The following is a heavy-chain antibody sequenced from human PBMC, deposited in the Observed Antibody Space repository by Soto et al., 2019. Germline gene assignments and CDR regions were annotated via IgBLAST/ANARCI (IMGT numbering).Heavy chain of an antibody. D-gene: IGHD3-22*01. CDR3: AKRNYDSSGPAAFDI. CDR1: GFTFSSYA. CDR2: ISGSGGST. Sequence: GGSLKISCASSGFTFSSYAMSWVRQAPGKGLEWVSAISGSGGSTYYADSVKGRFTISRDNSKNTLYLQMNSLRAEDTAVYYCAKRNYDSSGPAAFDIWGQGTMVTVSS. V-gene: IGHV3-23*01. J-gene: IGHJ3*02.